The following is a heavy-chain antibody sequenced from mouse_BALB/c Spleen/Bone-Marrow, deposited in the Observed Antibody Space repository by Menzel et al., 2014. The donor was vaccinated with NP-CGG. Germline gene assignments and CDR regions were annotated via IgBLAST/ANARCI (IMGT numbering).Heavy chain of an antibody. J-gene: IGHJ3*01. V-gene: IGHV3-6*02. CDR1: LYSLTSGYY. CDR3: ARGGYRCLIAY. Sequence: SGPALVKPSQFLSLTCSVTLYSLTSGYYLYWIRQFQGNKLEWMGCISYDGSNNYNQTLKNQTTMTRDKSKNRFFLKLNTVTTEDTAIYYCARGGYRCLIAYWGQGTPVTVSA. CDR2: ISYDGSN. D-gene: IGHD2-14*01.